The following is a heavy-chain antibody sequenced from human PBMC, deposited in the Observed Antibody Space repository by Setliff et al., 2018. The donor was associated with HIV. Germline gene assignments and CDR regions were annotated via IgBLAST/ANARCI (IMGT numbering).Heavy chain of an antibody. CDR2: INPNSSDA. Sequence: ASVKVSCKASGYTFTDYYIHWVRQAPGQGLEWMGWINPNSSDANYAQKFQGRFTMTRDTSISTAYMDLSRLRSDDTAVYYCARRVPPIPSGDLYYCGQGTLVTVSS. V-gene: IGHV1-2*02. CDR1: GYTFTDYY. D-gene: IGHD4-17*01. CDR3: ARRVPPIPSGDLYY. J-gene: IGHJ4*02.